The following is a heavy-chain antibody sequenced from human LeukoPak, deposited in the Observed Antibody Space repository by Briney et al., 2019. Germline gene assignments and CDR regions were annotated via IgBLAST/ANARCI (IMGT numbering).Heavy chain of an antibody. CDR3: VRDNLRS. J-gene: IGHJ5*02. CDR2: ISSSGRNI. Sequence: GGSLRLPCAASGFTFSNYEFNWVRQAPGKGLEWVSYISSSGRNIYYADSVRGRFTISRDNSKNTLYLQMDSLRAEDTALYYCVRDNLRSWGQGTLVTVSS. V-gene: IGHV3-48*03. CDR1: GFTFSNYE.